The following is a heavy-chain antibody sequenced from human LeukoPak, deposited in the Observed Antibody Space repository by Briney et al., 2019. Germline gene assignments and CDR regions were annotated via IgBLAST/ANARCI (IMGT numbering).Heavy chain of an antibody. CDR1: GYTFTGYY. D-gene: IGHD3-3*01. J-gene: IGHJ4*02. V-gene: IGHV1-2*02. CDR3: ARGSYDFWSGYRSFDY. CDR2: INPNSGGT. Sequence: ASVKVSCKASGYTFTGYYMHWVRQAPGQGLEWMGWINPNSGGTNYAQKFQGRVTMTRATSISTAYMELSRLRSDDTAVYYCARGSYDFWSGYRSFDYWGQGTLVTVSS.